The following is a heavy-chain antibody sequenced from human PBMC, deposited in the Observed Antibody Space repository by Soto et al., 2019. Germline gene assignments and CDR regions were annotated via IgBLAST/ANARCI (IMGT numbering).Heavy chain of an antibody. CDR2: IFPRDSDT. J-gene: IGHJ6*02. CDR3: AKSIEGGPMDV. Sequence: KISCQGSGYTFSNHWINWVRLVPGKGLEWMGIIFPRDSDTRYSPSLQGQVIISVDKSTNTAYLQWTRLTASDTAIYYCAKSIEGGPMDVWGQGTTVTVSS. CDR1: GYTFSNHW. V-gene: IGHV5-51*01. D-gene: IGHD1-26*01.